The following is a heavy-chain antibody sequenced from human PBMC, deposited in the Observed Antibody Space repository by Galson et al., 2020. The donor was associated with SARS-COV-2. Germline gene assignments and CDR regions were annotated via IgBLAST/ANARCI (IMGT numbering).Heavy chain of an antibody. V-gene: IGHV1-18*01. CDR1: GYTFTSYG. CDR3: ARDRRGSDYGSGSYVSPY. J-gene: IGHJ4*02. CDR2: ISAYNGNT. D-gene: IGHD3-10*01. Sequence: ASVKVSCKASGYTFTSYGISWVRQAPGQGLEWMGWISAYNGNTNYAQKLQGRVTMTTDTSTSTAYMELRSLRSDDTAVYYCARDRRGSDYGSGSYVSPYWGQGTLVTVSS.